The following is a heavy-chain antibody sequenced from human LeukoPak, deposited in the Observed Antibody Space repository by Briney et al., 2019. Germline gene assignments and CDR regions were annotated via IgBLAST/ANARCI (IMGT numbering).Heavy chain of an antibody. Sequence: SETLSLTCAVYGGSFSGYYWSWIRQPPGKGLEWIGEINHSGSTNYNPSLKSRVTISVDTSKNQFSLKLSSVTAADTAVYYCARVRFLEWLLLYYYYMDVWGKGTTATVSS. CDR3: ARVRFLEWLLLYYYYMDV. CDR2: INHSGST. CDR1: GGSFSGYY. V-gene: IGHV4-34*01. J-gene: IGHJ6*03. D-gene: IGHD3-3*01.